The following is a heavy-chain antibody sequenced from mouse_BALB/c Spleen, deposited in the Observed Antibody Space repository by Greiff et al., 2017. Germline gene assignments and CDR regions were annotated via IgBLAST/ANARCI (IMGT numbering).Heavy chain of an antibody. CDR3: TRCDYDEFSYAMDD. CDR2: IDPETGGT. D-gene: IGHD2-4*01. V-gene: IGHV1-15*01. CDR1: GYTFTDYE. Sequence: QVQLQQSGAELVRPGASVTLSCKASGYTFTDYEMHWVKQTPVHGLEWIGAIDPETGGTAYNQKFKGKATLTADKSSSTAYMELRSLTSEDSAVYYCTRCDYDEFSYAMDDWGQGTSVTVSS. J-gene: IGHJ4*01.